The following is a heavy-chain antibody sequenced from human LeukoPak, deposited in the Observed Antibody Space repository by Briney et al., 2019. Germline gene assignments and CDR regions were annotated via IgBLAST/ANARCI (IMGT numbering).Heavy chain of an antibody. J-gene: IGHJ4*02. CDR2: IYYSGST. CDR1: GGSISSYY. CDR3: ARGSGSFDY. D-gene: IGHD6-19*01. V-gene: IGHV4-59*01. Sequence: SETLSLTCTVSGGSISSYYWSWIRQPPGKGLEWIGYIYYSGSTNYNPPLKSRVTISVDTSKNQFSLKLSSVTAADTAVYYCARGSGSFDYWGQGTLVTVSS.